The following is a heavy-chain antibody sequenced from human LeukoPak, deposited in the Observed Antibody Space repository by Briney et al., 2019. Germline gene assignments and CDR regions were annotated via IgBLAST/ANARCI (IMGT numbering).Heavy chain of an antibody. V-gene: IGHV3-53*01. CDR2: FYSGGDT. J-gene: IGHJ2*01. CDR3: ARDSTGYWYFDL. Sequence: GGSLRLSCAVSGFTVSSNHMSWVRQAPGKGLEWVSFFYSGGDTHYSDSVKGRFTISRDNSKNTLYLQMNSLRAEDTAVYYCARDSTGYWYFDLWGRGTLVSVSS. CDR1: GFTVSSNH. D-gene: IGHD3-3*02.